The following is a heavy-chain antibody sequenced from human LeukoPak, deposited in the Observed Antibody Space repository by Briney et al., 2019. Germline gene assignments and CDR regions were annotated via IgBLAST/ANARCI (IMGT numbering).Heavy chain of an antibody. D-gene: IGHD6-19*01. J-gene: IGHJ4*02. V-gene: IGHV1-69*13. CDR3: AREGSSGWSDY. CDR1: GGTFSSYA. Sequence: ASVKVSCKASGGTFSSYAISWVRQAPGQGLEWMGGIIPIFGTANYAQKFQGRVTITADESTSTAYMELSSLRSEDTALYYCAREGSSGWSDYWGQGTLVTVSS. CDR2: IIPIFGTA.